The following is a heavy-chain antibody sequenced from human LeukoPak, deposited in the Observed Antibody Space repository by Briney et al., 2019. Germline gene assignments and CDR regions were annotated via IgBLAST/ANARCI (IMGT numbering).Heavy chain of an antibody. V-gene: IGHV4-34*01. CDR3: ARTVVATIGLDYYYYMDV. J-gene: IGHJ6*03. CDR1: GGSFSGYY. CDR2: INHSGST. D-gene: IGHD5-12*01. Sequence: SETLSLTCAVYGGSFSGYYWSWIRQPPGKGLEWIGEINHSGSTNYNPSLKSRVTISVDTSKNQFSLKLSSVTAADTAVYYCARTVVATIGLDYYYYMDVWGKGTTVTVSS.